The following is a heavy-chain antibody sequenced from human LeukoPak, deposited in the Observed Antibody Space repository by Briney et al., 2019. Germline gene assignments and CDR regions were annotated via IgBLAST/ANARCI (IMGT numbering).Heavy chain of an antibody. V-gene: IGHV1-69*05. Sequence: SVKVSCKASGGTFSSYAISWVRQAPGQGLEWMGGIIPISGTANYAQKFQGRVTITTDESTSTAYMELSSLRSEDTAVYYCAREWVSGYDGPGLDYWGQGTLVTVSS. J-gene: IGHJ4*02. CDR3: AREWVSGYDGPGLDY. CDR2: IIPISGTA. CDR1: GGTFSSYA. D-gene: IGHD5-12*01.